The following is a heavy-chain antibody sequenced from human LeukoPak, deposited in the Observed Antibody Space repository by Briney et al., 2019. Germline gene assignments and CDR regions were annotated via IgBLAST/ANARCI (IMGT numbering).Heavy chain of an antibody. CDR3: ARRGSGASLEYYFDL. V-gene: IGHV4-59*08. Sequence: PSETLSLTCTVSGGSISSYYWSWFRQPPGKGLEYIGYIYYSGNTNPNPSLNSRVTISVDTSKNQFSLKLSSVTAADTAVYYCARRGSGASLEYYFDLWGRGTLVTVSS. D-gene: IGHD1-14*01. J-gene: IGHJ2*01. CDR2: IYYSGNT. CDR1: GGSISSYY.